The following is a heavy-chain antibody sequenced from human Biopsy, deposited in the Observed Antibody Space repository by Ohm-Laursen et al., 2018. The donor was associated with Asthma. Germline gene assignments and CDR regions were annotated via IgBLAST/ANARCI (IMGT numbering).Heavy chain of an antibody. Sequence: LSLTCAASGFMFRSFGMHWVRQAPGKGPEWVALISHDGRESGYADSVRGRFTISRDNSKSTLFLQMDSLSAEDTAVYYCAKDFRGIAVAGDRGFDYWGQGTLVTVSS. CDR1: GFMFRSFG. CDR2: ISHDGRES. V-gene: IGHV3-30*18. CDR3: AKDFRGIAVAGDRGFDY. J-gene: IGHJ4*02. D-gene: IGHD6-19*01.